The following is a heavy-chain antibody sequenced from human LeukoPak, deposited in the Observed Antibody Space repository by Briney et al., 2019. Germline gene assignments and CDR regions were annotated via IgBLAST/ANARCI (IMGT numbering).Heavy chain of an antibody. V-gene: IGHV1-69*13. J-gene: IGHJ4*02. CDR2: IIPIFGTA. D-gene: IGHD3-22*01. Sequence: SVKVSCKASGGTFRSYAISWVRQAPGQGLEWMGGIIPIFGTANYAQKFQGRVTITGDEPTSTAYMELSSLRSEDTAVYYCATGTPHYYDSSGYFLSGFDYWGQGTLVTVSS. CDR1: GGTFRSYA. CDR3: ATGTPHYYDSSGYFLSGFDY.